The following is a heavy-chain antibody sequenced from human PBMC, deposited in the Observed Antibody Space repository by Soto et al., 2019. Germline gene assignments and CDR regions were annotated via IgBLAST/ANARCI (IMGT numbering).Heavy chain of an antibody. V-gene: IGHV1-3*01. D-gene: IGHD5-12*01. J-gene: IGHJ5*02. CDR1: GYSFTSRA. CDR2: INAANGNT. CDR3: VARCFDP. Sequence: ASVTVSCTTSGYSFTSRAVQWVRQAPGQTFEWVGWINAANGNTKYSQKFQGRVTITRDTSASTVYMELNSLTSEDTAVYYCVARCFDPWGQGTLVTVSS.